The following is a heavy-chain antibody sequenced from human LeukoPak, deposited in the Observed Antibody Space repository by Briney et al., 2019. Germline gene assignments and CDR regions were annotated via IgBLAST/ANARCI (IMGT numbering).Heavy chain of an antibody. CDR2: INPNSGGT. Sequence: ASVKVSCKASGYTFTGYYMHWVRQAPGQGLEWMGWINPNSGGTNYAQKFQGRVTMTRDTSISTAYMELSRLRSDDTAVYYCAVPVQQQTPRAFDIWGQGTMVTVSS. CDR3: AVPVQQQTPRAFDI. D-gene: IGHD6-13*01. CDR1: GYTFTGYY. J-gene: IGHJ3*02. V-gene: IGHV1-2*02.